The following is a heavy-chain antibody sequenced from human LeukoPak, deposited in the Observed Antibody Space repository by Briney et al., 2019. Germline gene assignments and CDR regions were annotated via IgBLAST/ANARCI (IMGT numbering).Heavy chain of an antibody. V-gene: IGHV3-11*01. D-gene: IGHD4-17*01. J-gene: IGHJ5*02. CDR3: ARRIRAVNQVAQHGDYFWFDP. Sequence: KSGGSLRLSCAASELTFSDYYMGWIRQAPGKGLEWIAYISSSGSTTYYADSVKGRFTVSRDNAEKSLYLQMNSLRAEDTAVYYCARRIRAVNQVAQHGDYFWFDPWGQGTLVTVSS. CDR1: ELTFSDYY. CDR2: ISSSGSTT.